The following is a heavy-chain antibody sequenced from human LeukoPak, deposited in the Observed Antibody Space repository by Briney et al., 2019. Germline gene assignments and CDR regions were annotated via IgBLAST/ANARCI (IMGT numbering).Heavy chain of an antibody. CDR3: ARVITMVRGVILPVSGFDY. CDR1: GYSFTSYG. CDR2: INTYNGNT. D-gene: IGHD3-10*01. V-gene: IGHV1-18*01. J-gene: IGHJ4*02. Sequence: ASVKVSCKASGYSFTSYGISWVRQAPGQGLERMGWINTYNGNTNYAQNVQGRVTMTTDTATSTAYMELRSLRSDDTAVYFCARVITMVRGVILPVSGFDYWGQGTLVTVSS.